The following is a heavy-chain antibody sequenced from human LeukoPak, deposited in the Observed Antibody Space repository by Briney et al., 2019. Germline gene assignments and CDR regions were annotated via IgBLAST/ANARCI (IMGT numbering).Heavy chain of an antibody. D-gene: IGHD6-19*01. Sequence: GGSLRLSCAASGFTFSSYAMSWVRQAPGKGLEWVSAISGSGGSTYYADSVKGRFTISRDNSKNTLYLQMNSLRAGDTAVYYCATPGRWLVRGGGAFDIWGQGTMVTVSS. CDR1: GFTFSSYA. V-gene: IGHV3-23*01. J-gene: IGHJ3*02. CDR3: ATPGRWLVRGGGAFDI. CDR2: ISGSGGST.